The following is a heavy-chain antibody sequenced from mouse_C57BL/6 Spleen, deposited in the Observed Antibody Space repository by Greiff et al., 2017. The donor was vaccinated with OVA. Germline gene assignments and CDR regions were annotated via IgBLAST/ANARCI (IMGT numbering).Heavy chain of an antibody. D-gene: IGHD1-1*01. CDR2: IHPNSGST. Sequence: VQLQQPGAELVKPGASVKLSCKASGYTFTSYWMHWVKQRPGQGLEWIGMIHPNSGSTNYNEKFKSKATLTVDKSSSTAYMQLSSLTSEDSAVYYCARSGGLRRAMDYWGQGTSVTVSS. J-gene: IGHJ4*01. CDR1: GYTFTSYW. CDR3: ARSGGLRRAMDY. V-gene: IGHV1-64*01.